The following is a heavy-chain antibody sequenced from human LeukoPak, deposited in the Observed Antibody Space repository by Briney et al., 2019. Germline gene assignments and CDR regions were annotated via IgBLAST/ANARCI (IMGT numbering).Heavy chain of an antibody. CDR2: ISGSGGST. Sequence: GGSLRLSCAASGFTFSYYSMNWVRQAPGKGLEWVSAISGSGGSTSYADSVEGRFTISRDNSKNTLYLQMSSLRAEDTAVYYCAKRRLYSSGWYEFDSWGQGTLVTVSS. D-gene: IGHD6-19*01. J-gene: IGHJ4*02. V-gene: IGHV3-23*01. CDR1: GFTFSYYS. CDR3: AKRRLYSSGWYEFDS.